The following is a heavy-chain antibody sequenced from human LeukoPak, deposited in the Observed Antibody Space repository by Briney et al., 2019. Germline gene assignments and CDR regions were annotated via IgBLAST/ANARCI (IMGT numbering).Heavy chain of an antibody. V-gene: IGHV3-7*01. CDR1: GFTFSSYW. J-gene: IGHJ4*02. D-gene: IGHD6-19*01. CDR2: IKQDGSEK. Sequence: GGSLRLSCAASGFTFSSYWMSWVRQAPGKGLEWVANIKQDGSEKYYADSVKGRFTISRDNSKNTLYLQMNSLRAEDTAVYYCAKDLGAVAGTRGDYWGQGTLVTVSS. CDR3: AKDLGAVAGTRGDY.